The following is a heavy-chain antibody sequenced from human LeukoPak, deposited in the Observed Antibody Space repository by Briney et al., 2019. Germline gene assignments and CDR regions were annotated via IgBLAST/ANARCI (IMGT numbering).Heavy chain of an antibody. CDR2: INHSGST. V-gene: IGHV4-30-2*01. J-gene: IGHJ4*02. CDR1: GGSISSGGYY. Sequence: PSQTLSLTCTVSGGSISSGGYYWSWIRQPPGKGLEWIGEINHSGSTNYNPSLKSRVTISVDTSKNQFSLKLSSVTAADTAVYCCARDSPTTFDYWGQGTLVTVSS. D-gene: IGHD5-12*01. CDR3: ARDSPTTFDY.